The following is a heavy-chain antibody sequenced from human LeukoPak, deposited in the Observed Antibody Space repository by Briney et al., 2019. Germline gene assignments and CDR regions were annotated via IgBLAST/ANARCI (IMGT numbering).Heavy chain of an antibody. D-gene: IGHD6-6*01. CDR1: GYTFTGYY. Sequence: ASVKVSCKASGYTFTGYYMHWVRQAPGQGLEWMGWINPNSGGTNYAQKFQGRVTMTRDTSISTAYMELSRLRSDDTAVYYCARGPPRMTLAARLEYWGQGTLVTVSS. V-gene: IGHV1-2*02. J-gene: IGHJ4*02. CDR3: ARGPPRMTLAARLEY. CDR2: INPNSGGT.